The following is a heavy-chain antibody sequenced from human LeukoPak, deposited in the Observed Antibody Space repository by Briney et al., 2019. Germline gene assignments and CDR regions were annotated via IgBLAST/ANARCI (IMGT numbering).Heavy chain of an antibody. D-gene: IGHD3-22*01. V-gene: IGHV1-46*03. CDR3: AREYYDSCGYYPWDY. Sequence: SVKVSCTASGYTFTAGYYMHWVPQAPAQGLEWMGIINPSGGSTSYAQKFQGRVTMTRDTSTSTVYMELSSLRSEDTALYYCAREYYDSCGYYPWDYWGQGTLVTVSS. CDR1: GYTFTAGYY. J-gene: IGHJ4*02. CDR2: INPSGGST.